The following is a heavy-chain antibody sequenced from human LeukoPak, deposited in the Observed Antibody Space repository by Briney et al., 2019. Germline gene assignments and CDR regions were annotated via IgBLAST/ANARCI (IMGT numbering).Heavy chain of an antibody. V-gene: IGHV4-39*07. D-gene: IGHD2-8*01. CDR3: AKLRYSTSSPGY. Sequence: SETLSLTCTVSGGSISSSSYYWGWIRQPPGKGLEWIGSIYYSGSTYYNPSLKSRVTISVDTSKNQFSLKLSSVTAADTAVYCCAKLRYSTSSPGYWGQGTLVTVSS. CDR2: IYYSGST. J-gene: IGHJ4*02. CDR1: GGSISSSSYY.